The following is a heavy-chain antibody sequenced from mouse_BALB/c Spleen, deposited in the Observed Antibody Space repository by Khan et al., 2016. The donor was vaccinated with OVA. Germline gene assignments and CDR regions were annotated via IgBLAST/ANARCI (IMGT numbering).Heavy chain of an antibody. Sequence: VQLKQSGAELVKPGASVRFSCTASGYTFTTYSLSWVSQSPGQGLEWVATINPNNFCTNFNENFRTRSTLSVDNSENTAYLELSRLTSEDTAIYYCTSPGYGSFAYGGQGTLVTVSA. CDR2: INPNNFCT. CDR1: GYTFTTYS. CDR3: TSPGYGSFAY. J-gene: IGHJ3*01. V-gene: IGHV1-64*01. D-gene: IGHD1-1*02.